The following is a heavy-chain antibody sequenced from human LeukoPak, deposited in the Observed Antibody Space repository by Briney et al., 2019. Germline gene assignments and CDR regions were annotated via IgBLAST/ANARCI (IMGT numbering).Heavy chain of an antibody. CDR3: ARAPISSGWYGTGDWFDP. D-gene: IGHD6-19*01. CDR1: GGSFSGYY. J-gene: IGHJ5*02. CDR2: INHSGST. V-gene: IGHV4-34*01. Sequence: SETLSLTCAVYGGSFSGYYWSWIRQPPGKGLEWIGEINHSGSTNYNPSLKRRVTISVDTSKNQFSLKLSSVTAADTAVYYCARAPISSGWYGTGDWFDPWGQGTLVTVSS.